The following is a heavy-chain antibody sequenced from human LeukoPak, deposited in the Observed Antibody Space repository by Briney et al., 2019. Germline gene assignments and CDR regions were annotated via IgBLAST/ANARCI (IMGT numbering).Heavy chain of an antibody. Sequence: PGGSLRLSCAASGFTFSSYGMHWVRQAPGKGLEWVAFIRYDGSNKYYADSVKGRFTISRDNSKNTLYLQMNSLRAEDTAVYYCAKDLMVRGPNLDYWGQGTLVTISS. D-gene: IGHD3-10*01. V-gene: IGHV3-30*02. CDR3: AKDLMVRGPNLDY. CDR2: IRYDGSNK. J-gene: IGHJ4*02. CDR1: GFTFSSYG.